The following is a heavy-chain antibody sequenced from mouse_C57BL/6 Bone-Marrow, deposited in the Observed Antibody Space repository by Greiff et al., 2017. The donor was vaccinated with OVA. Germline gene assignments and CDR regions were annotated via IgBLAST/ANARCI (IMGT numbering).Heavy chain of an antibody. CDR3: ARNYGSSLDY. D-gene: IGHD1-1*01. V-gene: IGHV1-81*01. CDR2: IYPRSGNT. J-gene: IGHJ2*01. CDR1: GYTFTSYG. Sequence: VQLQQSGAELARPGASVKLSCKASGYTFTSYGISWVKQRPGQGLEWIGEIYPRSGNTYYNEKLKGKATLTADKSSSTAYMELRSLTSEDSAVYFCARNYGSSLDYWGQGTTLTVSS.